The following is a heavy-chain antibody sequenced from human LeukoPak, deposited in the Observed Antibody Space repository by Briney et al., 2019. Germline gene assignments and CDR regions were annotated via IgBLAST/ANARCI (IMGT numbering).Heavy chain of an antibody. D-gene: IGHD5-18*01. Sequence: PSETLSLTCTVSGGSISSSSYYWGWIRRPPGKGLEWIGSIYYSGSTYYNPSLKSRVTISVDTSKNQFSLKLSSVTAADTAVYYCARIVDTAMAGGYYFDYWGQGTLVTVSS. V-gene: IGHV4-39*07. CDR3: ARIVDTAMAGGYYFDY. J-gene: IGHJ4*02. CDR1: GGSISSSSYY. CDR2: IYYSGST.